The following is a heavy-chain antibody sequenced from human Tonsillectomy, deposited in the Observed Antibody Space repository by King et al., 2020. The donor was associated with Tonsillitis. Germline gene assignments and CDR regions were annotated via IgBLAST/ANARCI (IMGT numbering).Heavy chain of an antibody. D-gene: IGHD5-12*01. J-gene: IGHJ4*02. V-gene: IGHV3-21*01. CDR1: GFTFSSYS. CDR3: ARETFYSGYDYSLDY. CDR2: ISSSSSYI. Sequence: QLVQSGGGLVKPGGSLRLSCAASGFTFSSYSMNWVRQAPGKGLEWVSSISSSSSYIYYADSVKGRFTISRDNAKNSLYLQMNSLRAEETAVYYCARETFYSGYDYSLDYWGQGTLVTVSS.